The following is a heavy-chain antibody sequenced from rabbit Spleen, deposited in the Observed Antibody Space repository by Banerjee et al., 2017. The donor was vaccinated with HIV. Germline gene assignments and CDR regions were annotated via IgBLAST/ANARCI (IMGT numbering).Heavy chain of an antibody. CDR1: GFSFSEKEV. CDR3: ARDLPEIIGWNFGF. Sequence: QEQLVESGGGLVQPGGSLKLSCKASGFSFSEKEVMCWVRQAPGKGLEWIGCINTITGKTVYATWAKGRFTISRASSTTVFLQMTRLTAADTATYFCARDLPEIIGWNFGFWGQGTLVTVS. J-gene: IGHJ3*01. V-gene: IGHV1S45*01. D-gene: IGHD1-1*01. CDR2: INTITGKT.